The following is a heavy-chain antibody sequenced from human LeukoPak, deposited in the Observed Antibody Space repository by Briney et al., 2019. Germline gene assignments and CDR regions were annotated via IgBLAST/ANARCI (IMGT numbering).Heavy chain of an antibody. Sequence: VAYISSSGSTTHSADSAKRRFTLSRDNAKNSLYLQMNSLRGEDTAVYYCAAKEGTRSDFDYWGQGTLVTVAS. CDR3: AAKEGTRSDFDY. D-gene: IGHD1-14*01. J-gene: IGHJ4*02. CDR2: ISSSGSTT. V-gene: IGHV3-48*03.